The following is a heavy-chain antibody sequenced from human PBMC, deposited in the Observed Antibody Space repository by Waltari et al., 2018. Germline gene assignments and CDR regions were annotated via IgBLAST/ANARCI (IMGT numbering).Heavy chain of an antibody. CDR3: ASPSFSSPTSAGY. CDR1: GYTLSGYH. CDR2: INPKTSDI. Sequence: QVQLVQSGAEVKKPGASVKVSCKAFGYTLSGYHMYWVRQGPGQGLEWMGRINPKTSDIDYSQKFQGRFTMTADTSINTVYMELRRLRSDDTAVYFCASPSFSSPTSAGYWGQGTLVTVSS. D-gene: IGHD2-2*01. J-gene: IGHJ4*02. V-gene: IGHV1-2*06.